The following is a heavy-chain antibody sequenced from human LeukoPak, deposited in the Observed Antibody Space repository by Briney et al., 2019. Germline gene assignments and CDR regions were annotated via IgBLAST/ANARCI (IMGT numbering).Heavy chain of an antibody. D-gene: IGHD1-26*01. V-gene: IGHV3-7*03. Sequence: GGSLRLSCAAPGFTFSTYDMSWVRQAPGKGLEYMASIKQDGSETYYVDSVKGRFTISRDNAKDSLDLQMNNLRAEDTAVYYCAALIIGRPFDYWGQGTLVIVSS. CDR1: GFTFSTYD. CDR3: AALIIGRPFDY. CDR2: IKQDGSET. J-gene: IGHJ4*02.